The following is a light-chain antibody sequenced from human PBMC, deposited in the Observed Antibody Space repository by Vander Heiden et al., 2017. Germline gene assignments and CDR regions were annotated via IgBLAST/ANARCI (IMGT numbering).Light chain of an antibody. J-gene: IGKJ2*01. CDR3: QQSYSTPVT. V-gene: IGKV1-39*01. CDR1: QSISSY. CDR2: AAS. Sequence: DIHMTQSPSSMPASVGDRVTITCRARQSISSYLNWYQQKPGKAPKLLIYAASSLESGVPSRFSGSGSGTDFTLTISSLQPEDFATYYCQQSYSTPVTFGQGTKLEIK.